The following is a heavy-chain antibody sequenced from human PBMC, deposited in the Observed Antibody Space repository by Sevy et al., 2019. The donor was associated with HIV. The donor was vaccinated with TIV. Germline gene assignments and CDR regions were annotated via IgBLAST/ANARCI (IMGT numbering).Heavy chain of an antibody. CDR2: INPDSGGP. J-gene: IGHJ4*02. CDR1: GYTFTGYY. V-gene: IGHV1-2*02. Sequence: GSVKVSCKASGYTFTGYYMHWVRQAPGQGLEWMGWINPDSGGPNYAPKFQGRVTLTRDTSISTAYMELSKLKSDDTAVYYCVRDYRDGYFDYWGQGTMVYVSS. CDR3: VRDYRDGYFDY.